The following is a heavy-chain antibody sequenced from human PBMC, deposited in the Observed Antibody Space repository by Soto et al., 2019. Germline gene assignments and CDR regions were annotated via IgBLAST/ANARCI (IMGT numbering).Heavy chain of an antibody. CDR1: GYTFTSYG. CDR2: ISAYNGNT. CDR3: ARGPDTIFGVVIRRYAEWADQRFDY. Sequence: GASVKVSCKASGYTFTSYGISWVRQAPGQGLEWMGWISAYNGNTNYAQKLQGRVTMTTDTSTGTAYMELRSLRSDDTAVYYCARGPDTIFGVVIRRYAEWADQRFDYWGQGTLVTVSS. J-gene: IGHJ4*02. V-gene: IGHV1-18*01. D-gene: IGHD3-3*01.